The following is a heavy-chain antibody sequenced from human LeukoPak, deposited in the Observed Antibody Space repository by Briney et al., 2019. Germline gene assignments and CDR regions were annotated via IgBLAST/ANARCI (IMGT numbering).Heavy chain of an antibody. CDR2: IYYSGST. Sequence: SETLSLTCTVSGGSISSSSYYWGWIRQPPGKGLEWIGGIYYSGSTYYNPSLKSRVTISVDTSKNQFSLKLSSVTAADTAVYYCAGEGVGANTFDYWGQGTLVTVSS. D-gene: IGHD1-26*01. J-gene: IGHJ4*02. CDR1: GGSISSSSYY. V-gene: IGHV4-39*02. CDR3: AGEGVGANTFDY.